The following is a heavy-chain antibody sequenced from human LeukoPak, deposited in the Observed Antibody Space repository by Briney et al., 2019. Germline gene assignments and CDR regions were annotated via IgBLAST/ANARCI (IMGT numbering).Heavy chain of an antibody. Sequence: ASVKVSCKASGGTFSSYAITWVRQAPGQGLEWMGGIIPMFDTADYAQKFQDRVTITADESTSTAYMELSSLRSEDTAVYYCARVGLPGYSYAYFDIWGQGTLVTVSS. D-gene: IGHD5-18*01. CDR1: GGTFSSYA. CDR3: ARVGLPGYSYAYFDI. V-gene: IGHV1-69*13. J-gene: IGHJ4*02. CDR2: IIPMFDTA.